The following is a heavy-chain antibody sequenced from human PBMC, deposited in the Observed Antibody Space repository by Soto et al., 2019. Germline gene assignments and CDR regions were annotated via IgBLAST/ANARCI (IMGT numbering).Heavy chain of an antibody. CDR2: INQSGDT. V-gene: IGHV4-34*01. D-gene: IGHD3-22*01. CDR1: GGSFSGYS. J-gene: IGHJ5*02. Sequence: KPSETLSLTCVIYGGSFSGYSWIWIRQYPGKGLEWIGEINQSGDTKYNPSLKSRVTISMDTSKNQFSLKVTSVTAADTSIYYCARFRRSSGYFRLDPWGQGTQVTV. CDR3: ARFRRSSGYFRLDP.